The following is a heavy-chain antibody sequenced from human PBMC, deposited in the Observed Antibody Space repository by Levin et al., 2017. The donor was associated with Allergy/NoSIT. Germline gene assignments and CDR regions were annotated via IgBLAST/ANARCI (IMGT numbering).Heavy chain of an antibody. V-gene: IGHV3-74*01. CDR2: IDSDGSTT. J-gene: IGHJ4*02. D-gene: IGHD2-8*01. Sequence: GESLKISCAASGFIFSNYGMHWVRQAPGKGLLWVSQIDSDGSTTRYADYVKGRFTVSRDNAKNTLYLQMNSLRAEDTAVYYCIRDNYGVDYWGQGTLVTVSS. CDR1: GFIFSNYG. CDR3: IRDNYGVDY.